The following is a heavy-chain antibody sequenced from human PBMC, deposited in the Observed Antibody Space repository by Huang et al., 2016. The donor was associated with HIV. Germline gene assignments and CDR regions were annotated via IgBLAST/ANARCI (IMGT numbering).Heavy chain of an antibody. CDR3: ATKTAAMDI. D-gene: IGHD1-7*01. Sequence: VESGGRLVQPGGSIRLSCVGSTFTFGAYWMSWVRQSPGKGREWVDNIKQDESEKYYVESLKGRFNISRDNAKKVLFLEMNNVRVEDTATYYCATKTAAMDIWGQGTTVTVS. CDR1: TFTFGAYW. J-gene: IGHJ6*02. CDR2: IKQDESEK. V-gene: IGHV3-7*01.